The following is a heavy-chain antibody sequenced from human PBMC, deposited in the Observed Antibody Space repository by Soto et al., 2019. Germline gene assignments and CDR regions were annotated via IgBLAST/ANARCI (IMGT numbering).Heavy chain of an antibody. V-gene: IGHV4-61*01. CDR3: ARGQGELLWFGGTSDYYYYYMDV. Sequence: PSETLSLTCTVSGGSVSSDSYYWSWIRQPPGKGLEWIGYISNSGSTKYNPSLKSRVTISVDTSKNQFSLKLSSVTAADTAVYYCARGQGELLWFGGTSDYYYYYMDVWGKGTTVTVSS. D-gene: IGHD3-10*01. J-gene: IGHJ6*03. CDR2: ISNSGST. CDR1: GGSVSSDSYY.